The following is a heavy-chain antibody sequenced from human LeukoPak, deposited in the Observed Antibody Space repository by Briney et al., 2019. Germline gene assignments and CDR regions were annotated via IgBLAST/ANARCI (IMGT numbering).Heavy chain of an antibody. V-gene: IGHV7-4-1*02. Sequence: GASVKVSCKASGYTFTSYAMNWVRQAPGQGLEWMGWINTNTGNPTYAQGFTGRFVFSLDTSVSTAYLQISSLKAEDTAVYYCAREARATYFDYYYMDVWGKGTTVTVSS. J-gene: IGHJ6*03. CDR3: AREARATYFDYYYMDV. D-gene: IGHD3-22*01. CDR1: GYTFTSYA. CDR2: INTNTGNP.